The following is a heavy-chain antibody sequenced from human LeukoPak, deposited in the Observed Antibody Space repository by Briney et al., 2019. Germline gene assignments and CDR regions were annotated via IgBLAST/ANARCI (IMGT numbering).Heavy chain of an antibody. D-gene: IGHD2-8*02. CDR2: ISFDGNRT. V-gene: IGHV3-30*18. CDR3: AKDLTDTWSIDC. CDR1: GFTFSSCA. J-gene: IGHJ4*02. Sequence: PGGSLRLPCAASGFTFSSCAMHWVRQAPGKGLEWVSFISFDGNRTYYADSVKGRFTISRDHSKNTLYLQMDSLRAEDTALYYCAKDLTDTWSIDCWGQGTLVTVSS.